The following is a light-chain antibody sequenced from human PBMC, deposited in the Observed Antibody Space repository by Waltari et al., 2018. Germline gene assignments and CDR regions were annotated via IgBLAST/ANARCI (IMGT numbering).Light chain of an antibody. J-gene: IGKJ4*01. CDR2: IAS. CDR3: QQADRFPVT. V-gene: IGKV1-12*01. CDR1: QDIGVW. Sequence: DIQTTQSPSSVSASVGDRVTITCRASQDIGVWLAWYQQKPGKAPSLLISIASNLKTGVPSRFSGSGSGTNFTLTISGLRPDDFATYFCQQADRFPVTFGGGTTVESK.